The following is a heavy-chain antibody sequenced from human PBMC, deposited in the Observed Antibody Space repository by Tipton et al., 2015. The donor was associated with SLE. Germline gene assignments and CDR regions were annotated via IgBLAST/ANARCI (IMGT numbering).Heavy chain of an antibody. J-gene: IGHJ4*02. CDR3: ARDLSGEFDF. D-gene: IGHD3-10*01. V-gene: IGHV4-61*05. Sequence: TLSLTCTVSGGSISSTSYYWGWIRQPPGKGLEWIGYIYYSGSTNYNPSLKSRVTISVDTSKNQFSLKLNTVTAADTAVYYCARDLSGEFDFWGQGTLVTVSS. CDR2: IYYSGST. CDR1: GGSISSTSYY.